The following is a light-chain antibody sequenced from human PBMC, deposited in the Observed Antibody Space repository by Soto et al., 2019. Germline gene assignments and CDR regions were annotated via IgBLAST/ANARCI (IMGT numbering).Light chain of an antibody. CDR3: SSYAGSNIVV. CDR1: SSDVGGYNY. CDR2: DVS. Sequence: QSVLTQPPSVSGSPGQSVTISCTGSSSDVGGYNYVSWYQQHPGKAPKLMIYDVSKRPSGVPDRFSGSKSGNTASLTVSGLQAEDEADYYCSSYAGSNIVVFGGGTKLTVL. J-gene: IGLJ2*01. V-gene: IGLV2-8*01.